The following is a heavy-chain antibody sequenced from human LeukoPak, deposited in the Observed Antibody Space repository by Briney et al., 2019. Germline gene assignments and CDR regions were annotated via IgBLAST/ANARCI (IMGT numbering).Heavy chain of an antibody. CDR2: ISAYNGNT. V-gene: IGHV1-18*01. CDR3: ARDWGYYYYYYYMDV. D-gene: IGHD7-27*01. J-gene: IGHJ6*03. CDR1: GYTFTSYG. Sequence: ASVKVSCKASGYTFTSYGISWVRQAPGQGLEWMGWISAYNGNTNYAQKLQGRVTMTTDTSTSTAYMELRSLRSDDTAVYYCARDWGYYYYYYYMDVWGKVTTVTVSS.